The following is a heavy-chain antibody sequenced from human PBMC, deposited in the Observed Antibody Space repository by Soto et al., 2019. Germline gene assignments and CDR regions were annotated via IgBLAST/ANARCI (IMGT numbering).Heavy chain of an antibody. V-gene: IGHV4-30-2*01. Sequence: PSETLSLTCAVSGGSISSGGYSWSWLRQPPGKGLEWIGYIYHSGSTYYNPSLKSRVTISVDRSKNQFSLKLSSVTAADTAVYYCARAGVVGATALDYWVQGTLVTVSS. D-gene: IGHD1-26*01. CDR1: GGSISSGGYS. CDR2: IYHSGST. CDR3: ARAGVVGATALDY. J-gene: IGHJ4*02.